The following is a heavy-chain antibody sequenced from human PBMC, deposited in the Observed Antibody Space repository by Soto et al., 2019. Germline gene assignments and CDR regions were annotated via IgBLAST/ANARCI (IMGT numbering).Heavy chain of an antibody. D-gene: IGHD1-26*01. CDR1: GYTFTSYG. CDR2: ISAYNGNT. V-gene: IGHV1-18*01. CDR3: ARDHDTGRWEPRTNWFDP. Sequence: QIQLVQSGAEVKKPGASVKVSCKASGYTFTSYGISWVRQAPGQGLEWMGWISAYNGNTNYAQKLQGRVTMTTDTSTSTAYMELRSLRSDDTAVYYCARDHDTGRWEPRTNWFDPWGQGTLVTVSS. J-gene: IGHJ5*02.